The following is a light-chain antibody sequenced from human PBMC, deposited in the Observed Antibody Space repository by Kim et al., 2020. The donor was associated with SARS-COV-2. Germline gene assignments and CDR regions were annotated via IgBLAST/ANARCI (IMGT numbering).Light chain of an antibody. CDR1: QSIGTY. V-gene: IGKV1-39*01. CDR2: AAS. J-gene: IGKJ4*01. Sequence: DIQMTQSPSSLAASVGDRVTIACRASQSIGTYLNWYQQKPGKAPKLLIYAASSLQSGVPSRFSGSGSGTDFTLTISNVQPEVFATYYCQQSHTTPLLSFGGGTKVDIK. CDR3: QQSHTTPLLS.